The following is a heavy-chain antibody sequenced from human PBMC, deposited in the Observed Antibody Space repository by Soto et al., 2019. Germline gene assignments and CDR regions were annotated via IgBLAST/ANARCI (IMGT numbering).Heavy chain of an antibody. J-gene: IGHJ4*02. CDR3: VRSSGWTGDY. V-gene: IGHV3-7*04. CDR1: FSSYW. D-gene: IGHD3-10*01. Sequence: FSSYWMNWVRQVPGKGLEWVANIKQDGSEINYVDSVRGRFTISRNNANSSLYLQMNSLRAEDTAVYYCVRSSGWTGDYWGQGILVTVSS. CDR2: IKQDGSEI.